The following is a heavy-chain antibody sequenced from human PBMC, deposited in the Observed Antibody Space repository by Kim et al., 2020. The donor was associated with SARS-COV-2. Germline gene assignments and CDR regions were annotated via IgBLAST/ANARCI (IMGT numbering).Heavy chain of an antibody. Sequence: YTNYADSVKGRFTISRDNAKNSLYLQMNSLRAEDTAVYYCARDTGIAAPNWGQGTLVTVSS. J-gene: IGHJ4*02. CDR2: YT. CDR3: ARDTGIAAPN. D-gene: IGHD6-13*01. V-gene: IGHV3-11*05.